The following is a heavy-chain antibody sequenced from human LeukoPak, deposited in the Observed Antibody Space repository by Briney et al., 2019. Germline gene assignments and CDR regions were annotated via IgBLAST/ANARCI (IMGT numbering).Heavy chain of an antibody. J-gene: IGHJ4*02. V-gene: IGHV4-31*03. CDR3: AREVAGHIDY. CDR1: GGSISSGGYY. CDR2: IYYSGST. Sequence: SQTLSLTCTVSGGSISSGGYYWGWIRQHPGKGLEWIGYIYYSGSTYYNPSLKSRVTISVDTSKNQFSLKLSSVTAADTAVYYCAREVAGHIDYWGQGTLVTVSS.